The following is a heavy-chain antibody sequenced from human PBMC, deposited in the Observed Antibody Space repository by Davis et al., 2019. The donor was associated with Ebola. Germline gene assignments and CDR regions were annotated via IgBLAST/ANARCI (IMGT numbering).Heavy chain of an antibody. CDR2: ISAYNGNT. CDR3: ARDVVYATYSRNYYYGMDV. CDR1: GYTFTSYG. J-gene: IGHJ6*02. D-gene: IGHD2-8*02. V-gene: IGHV1-18*01. Sequence: ASVKVSCKASGYTFTSYGISWVRQAPGQGLEWMRWISAYNGNTNYAQKLQGRVTMTTDTSTSTAFMELSSLRSEDTAVYYCARDVVYATYSRNYYYGMDVWGQGTTVTVSS.